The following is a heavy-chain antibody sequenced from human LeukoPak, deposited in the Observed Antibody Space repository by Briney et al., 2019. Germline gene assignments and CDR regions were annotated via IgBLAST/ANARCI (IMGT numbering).Heavy chain of an antibody. CDR3: ASHIAAAGDV. J-gene: IGHJ6*04. V-gene: IGHV3-21*01. CDR2: ITSGSSYI. D-gene: IGHD6-13*01. Sequence: ETLSLTCTVSGYSISSNYYWGWIRQPPGKGLEWVSSITSGSSYIYYADSVKGRFTISRDNAKNSLYLQMNSLRAEDTAVYYCASHIAAAGDVWGKGTTVTVSS. CDR1: GYSISSNY.